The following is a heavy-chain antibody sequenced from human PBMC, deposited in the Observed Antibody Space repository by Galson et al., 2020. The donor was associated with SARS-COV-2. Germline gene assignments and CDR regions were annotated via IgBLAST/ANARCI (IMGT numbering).Heavy chain of an antibody. CDR1: GDSITSHNW. Sequence: SETLSLTCAVSGDSITSHNWWSWVRQYPGKGLEWIGEIHHFGNTNYNPSLKSRLTMSVDKSQNQFSLLLRSVTAADTAVYFCARVGPTAGAFYAFDIWGQGTMVTVSS. CDR3: ARVGPTAGAFYAFDI. D-gene: IGHD6-13*01. J-gene: IGHJ3*02. CDR2: IHHFGNT. V-gene: IGHV4-4*02.